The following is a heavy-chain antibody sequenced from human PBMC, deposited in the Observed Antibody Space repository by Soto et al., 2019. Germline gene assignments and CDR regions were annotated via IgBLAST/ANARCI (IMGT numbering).Heavy chain of an antibody. V-gene: IGHV1-18*01. CDR2: ISAYNGDT. D-gene: IGHD5-18*01. J-gene: IGHJ5*02. Sequence: QVQLVQSGGEVKNPGASVKVSCKASGYTFTNYGISWVRKAPGKGLKGMGWISAYNGDTNYAQKFQGRATMTTDTSTSTAYMELRSLRSDDTAVYYCARDSLGTETTSWLDPWGQGTLVTVSS. CDR1: GYTFTNYG. CDR3: ARDSLGTETTSWLDP.